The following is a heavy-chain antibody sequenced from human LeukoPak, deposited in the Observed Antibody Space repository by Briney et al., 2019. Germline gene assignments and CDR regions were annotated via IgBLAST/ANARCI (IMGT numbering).Heavy chain of an antibody. Sequence: ASVKVSCKASVYTFTSYYMHWGRQAPGQGREWMGIINPSGGSTSYAQKCQGRVTMTRDTSTSTVYMELSSLSSEDTAVYYCARAYSSSWYPRYDLWGQGTMVTVSS. CDR3: ARAYSSSWYPRYDL. CDR1: VYTFTSYY. J-gene: IGHJ3*01. D-gene: IGHD6-13*01. CDR2: INPSGGST. V-gene: IGHV1-46*01.